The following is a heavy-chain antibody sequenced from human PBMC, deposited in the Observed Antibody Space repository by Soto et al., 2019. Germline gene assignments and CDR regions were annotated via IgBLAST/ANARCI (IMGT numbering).Heavy chain of an antibody. V-gene: IGHV1-18*01. CDR2: IGDYNGNT. D-gene: IGHD3-16*01. CDR1: GYTFTNYV. J-gene: IGHJ4*02. CDR3: ARGVTGGLNDY. Sequence: QVQLVQSGAEVKKPGASVKVSCKASGYTFTNYVITWVRQAPGQGLEWMGWIGDYNGNTNYPQSIQGRVTMSADTSTNTAYMELRSLRSDDTAVYFCARGVTGGLNDYWGQGTLVTVSS.